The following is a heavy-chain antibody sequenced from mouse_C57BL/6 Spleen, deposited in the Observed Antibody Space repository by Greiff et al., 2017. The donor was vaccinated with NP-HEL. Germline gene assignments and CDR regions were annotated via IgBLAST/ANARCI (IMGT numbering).Heavy chain of an antibody. Sequence: VQLQQSGAELVRPGASVKLSCTASGFNIKDDYMHWVKQRPEQGLEWIGWIDPENGDTEYASKFPGKATITADTSSNTAYLQLSSLTSEDTAVYYCTTGYGSSTYYYAMDYWGQGTSVTVSS. J-gene: IGHJ4*01. CDR1: GFNIKDDY. V-gene: IGHV14-4*01. CDR3: TTGYGSSTYYYAMDY. CDR2: IDPENGDT. D-gene: IGHD1-1*01.